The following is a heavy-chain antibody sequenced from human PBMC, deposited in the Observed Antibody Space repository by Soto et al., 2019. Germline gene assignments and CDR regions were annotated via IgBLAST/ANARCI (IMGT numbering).Heavy chain of an antibody. Sequence: GESLKISCKGSGYRFTSYWIGWVRQMPGKGLEGMGIIYPGDSDTRYSPSFQGQVTISADKSISTAYLQWSSLKASDTAMYYCAMGYYDYVWGSYPYYFDYWGQGTLVTVSS. CDR3: AMGYYDYVWGSYPYYFDY. J-gene: IGHJ4*02. CDR1: GYRFTSYW. CDR2: IYPGDSDT. V-gene: IGHV5-51*01. D-gene: IGHD3-16*01.